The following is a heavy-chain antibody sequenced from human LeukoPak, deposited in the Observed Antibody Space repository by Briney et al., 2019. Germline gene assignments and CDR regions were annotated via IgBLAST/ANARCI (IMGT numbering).Heavy chain of an antibody. Sequence: PSQTLSLTCTVSGGSISSGSYYWSWIRQPAGKGLEWIGRIYTSGSTNYNPSLKSRATISVDTSKNQFSLKLSSVTAADTAVYCCARGPSRYYDSSGYYNWFDPWGQGTLVTVSS. CDR3: ARGPSRYYDSSGYYNWFDP. D-gene: IGHD3-22*01. J-gene: IGHJ5*02. CDR2: IYTSGST. V-gene: IGHV4-61*02. CDR1: GGSISSGSYY.